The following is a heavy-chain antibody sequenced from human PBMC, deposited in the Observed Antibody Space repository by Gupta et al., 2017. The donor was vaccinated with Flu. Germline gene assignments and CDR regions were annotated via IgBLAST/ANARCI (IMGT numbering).Heavy chain of an antibody. D-gene: IGHD3-22*01. CDR3: ARDFRFYNSATYAAFYYNFMDV. V-gene: IGHV4-59*01. J-gene: IGHJ6*03. CDR2: IYYTGDA. Sequence: IRQTPGKRLEWIGYIYYTGDADYNPSLQSRVTRSIDTSKNQFSLKLTSVNDADTAVYFCARDFRFYNSATYAAFYYNFMDVWGRGTTVNVSS.